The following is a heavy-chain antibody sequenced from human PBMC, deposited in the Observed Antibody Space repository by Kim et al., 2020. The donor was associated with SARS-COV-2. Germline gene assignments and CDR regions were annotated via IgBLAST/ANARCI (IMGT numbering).Heavy chain of an antibody. CDR2: INHSGST. V-gene: IGHV4-34*01. Sequence: SETLSLTCAVYGGSFSGYYWSWIRQPPGKGLEWIGEINHSGSTNYNPSLKSRVTISVDTSKNQFSLKLSSVTAADTAVYYCARKSSSWTDAFDIWGQGTMLTVSS. D-gene: IGHD6-13*01. J-gene: IGHJ3*02. CDR1: GGSFSGYY. CDR3: ARKSSSWTDAFDI.